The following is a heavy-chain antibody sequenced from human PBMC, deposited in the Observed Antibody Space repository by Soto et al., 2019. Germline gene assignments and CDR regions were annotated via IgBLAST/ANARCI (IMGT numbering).Heavy chain of an antibody. J-gene: IGHJ4*02. V-gene: IGHV3-73*02. CDR3: TIGLLWFGAY. CDR1: GFTFSGSA. D-gene: IGHD3-10*01. Sequence: EVQLVESGGGLVQPGGSLKLSCAASGFTFSGSAMHWVRQASGKGLEWVGRIRSKANSYATAYAASVKGRFTISRDDSKNTAYLQMNSLKTEDTAVYYRTIGLLWFGAYWGQGTLVTVSS. CDR2: IRSKANSYAT.